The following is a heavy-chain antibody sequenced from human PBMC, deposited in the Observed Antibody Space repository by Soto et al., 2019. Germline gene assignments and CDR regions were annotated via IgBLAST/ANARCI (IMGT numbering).Heavy chain of an antibody. D-gene: IGHD3-3*01. J-gene: IGHJ4*02. Sequence: QLQLQESGPGLVKPSETLSLTCTVSGGSISSSSYYWGWIRQPPGKGLEWIGSIYYSGSTYYNPSLKSRVTISVDTSKNQFSLKLSSVTAADTAVYYCARPSDDFWSGYYTVDYWGQGTLVTVSS. CDR1: GGSISSSSYY. V-gene: IGHV4-39*01. CDR2: IYYSGST. CDR3: ARPSDDFWSGYYTVDY.